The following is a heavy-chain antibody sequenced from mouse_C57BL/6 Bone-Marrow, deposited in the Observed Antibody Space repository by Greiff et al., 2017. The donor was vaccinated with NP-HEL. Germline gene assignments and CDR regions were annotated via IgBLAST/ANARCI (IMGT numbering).Heavy chain of an antibody. CDR3: ARDGSSYYYAMDY. Sequence: QVQLKQPGAELVMPGASVKLSCKASGYTFTSYWMHWVKQRPGQGLEWIGEIDPSDSYTTYNQKFKGKSTLTVDKSSSTAYMQLSSLTSEDSAVYYWARDGSSYYYAMDYWGQGTSVTVSS. CDR2: IDPSDSYT. V-gene: IGHV1-69*01. J-gene: IGHJ4*01. D-gene: IGHD1-1*01. CDR1: GYTFTSYW.